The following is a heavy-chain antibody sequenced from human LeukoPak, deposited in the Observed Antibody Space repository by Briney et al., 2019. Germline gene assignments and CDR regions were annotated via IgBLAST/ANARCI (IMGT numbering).Heavy chain of an antibody. D-gene: IGHD3-22*01. CDR3: ARDPYYYDSSGEGEYGMDV. V-gene: IGHV1-69*01. Sequence: SVKVSCTASGGTFTSYAISWVRQAPGQGLEWMGGIIVIFGSANYAQKFQGRVTITADESTSTAYMELSSLRSEDTAVYYCARDPYYYDSSGEGEYGMDVWGQGTTVTVSS. CDR2: IIVIFGSA. J-gene: IGHJ6*02. CDR1: GGTFTSYA.